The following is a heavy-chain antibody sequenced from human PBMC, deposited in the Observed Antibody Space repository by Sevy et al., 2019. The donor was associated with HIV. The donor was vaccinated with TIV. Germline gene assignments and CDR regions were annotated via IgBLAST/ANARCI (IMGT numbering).Heavy chain of an antibody. CDR2: INAISSNI. Sequence: GGSLRLSCAASGFTFSSYAMNWVRQAPGKGLEWVSSINAISSNIYYADSVKGRFTISRDNAKKALYLQMNSLRAEDTAVYYCAREGSLRYLDLWGRGTLVTVSS. CDR3: AREGSLRYLDL. J-gene: IGHJ2*01. D-gene: IGHD3-10*01. CDR1: GFTFSSYA. V-gene: IGHV3-21*04.